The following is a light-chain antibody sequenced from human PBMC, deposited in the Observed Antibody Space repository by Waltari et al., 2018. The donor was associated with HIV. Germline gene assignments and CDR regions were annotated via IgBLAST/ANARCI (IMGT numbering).Light chain of an antibody. CDR3: CSYTSSSTWV. CDR1: SSDVGSYDY. CDR2: DVS. Sequence: QSALTQPASVSGSPGQSITISCTGTSSDVGSYDYVSWYQQHPGKVPKLIIYDVSSRPSGVSNRFSGSKSDNTASLTISGLQAEDEADYYCCSYTSSSTWVFGGGTKLTVL. J-gene: IGLJ3*02. V-gene: IGLV2-14*03.